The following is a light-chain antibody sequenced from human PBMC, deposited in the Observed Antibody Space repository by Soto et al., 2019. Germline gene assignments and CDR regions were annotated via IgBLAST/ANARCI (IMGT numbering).Light chain of an antibody. CDR3: SSYTSSSTLGV. Sequence: QSALTQPASVSGSPGQSITISCTGTSSDVGNYNYVSWYQHHPGKAPKLMIYDVSNRPSGVSNRFSGSKSGNTASLTISGLQAEDEADYYCSSYTSSSTLGVFGTGTKLTVL. CDR1: SSDVGNYNY. CDR2: DVS. J-gene: IGLJ1*01. V-gene: IGLV2-14*03.